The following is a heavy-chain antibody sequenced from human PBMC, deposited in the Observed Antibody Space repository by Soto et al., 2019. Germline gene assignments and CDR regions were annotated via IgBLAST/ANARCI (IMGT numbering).Heavy chain of an antibody. V-gene: IGHV1-3*01. CDR2: INAGNGNT. CDR1: GYTFTSYA. Sequence: QVQLVQPGAEVKKPGASVKVSCKASGYTFTSYAMHWVRQAPGQRLEWMGWINAGNGNTKYSQKFQGRVTITRDTSASTAYMELSSLRSEDTAVYYCARDPTYYYGSGSYGAFDIWGQGTMVTVSS. J-gene: IGHJ3*02. CDR3: ARDPTYYYGSGSYGAFDI. D-gene: IGHD3-10*01.